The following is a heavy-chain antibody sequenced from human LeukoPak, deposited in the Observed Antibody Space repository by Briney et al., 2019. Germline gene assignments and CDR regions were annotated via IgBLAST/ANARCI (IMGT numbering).Heavy chain of an antibody. CDR1: GYSISSGYY. J-gene: IGHJ3*01. CDR2: ISHSGST. Sequence: PSETLSLTCTVSGYSISSGYYWGWIRQPPGKGLEWIGSISHSGSTYYNPSLKSRVTISVDTSKNQFSLKLRSVTAADTAVYYCARISSSNWYNERGAFDVWGQGTMVTVSS. CDR3: ARISSSNWYNERGAFDV. V-gene: IGHV4-38-2*02. D-gene: IGHD6-13*01.